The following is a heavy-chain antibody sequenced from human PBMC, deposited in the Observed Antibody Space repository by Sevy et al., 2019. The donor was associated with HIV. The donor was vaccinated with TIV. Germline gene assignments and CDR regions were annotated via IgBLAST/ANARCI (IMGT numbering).Heavy chain of an antibody. CDR3: ARDSARVIVPTAGFDS. Sequence: GGSLRLSCTASGFAFSTYGMHWVRQAPGKGLEWVAAIWYDGRTKQCADSVKGRFTISRDNSKNMLSLEMNSLRAEDTGLYFCARDSARVIVPTAGFDSWGQGTVVTVSS. J-gene: IGHJ5*01. CDR1: GFAFSTYG. V-gene: IGHV3-33*01. D-gene: IGHD1-1*01. CDR2: IWYDGRTK.